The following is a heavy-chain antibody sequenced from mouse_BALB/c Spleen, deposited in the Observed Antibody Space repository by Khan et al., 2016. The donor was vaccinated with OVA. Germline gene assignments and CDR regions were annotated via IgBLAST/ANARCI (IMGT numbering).Heavy chain of an antibody. D-gene: IGHD1-1*01. CDR1: GFTFSTYA. J-gene: IGHJ3*01. CDR2: INSAGDNI. CDR3: ARHNYGPFAY. Sequence: EVELVESGGDLVMPGGSLKLSCSASGFTFSTYAMSWVRQTPEKRLEWVATINSAGDNIFYPDSVKGRFTISRDYAKNTLYLHMNSLRSEDTAMYYCARHNYGPFAYWGQGTLVTVSA. V-gene: IGHV5-9-3*01.